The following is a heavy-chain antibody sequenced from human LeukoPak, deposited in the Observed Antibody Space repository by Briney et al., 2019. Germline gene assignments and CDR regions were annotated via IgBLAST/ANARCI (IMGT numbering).Heavy chain of an antibody. CDR2: ISSSSSYI. Sequence: GGSLRLSCAASGFTFSSYSMNWVRQAPGKGLEWVSFISSSSSYIYYADSVKGRFTISRDNAKNSLYLQMNSLRAEDTAVYYCARERSYYYDSSGCFGYWGQGTLVTVSS. J-gene: IGHJ4*02. D-gene: IGHD3-22*01. CDR1: GFTFSSYS. CDR3: ARERSYYYDSSGCFGY. V-gene: IGHV3-21*01.